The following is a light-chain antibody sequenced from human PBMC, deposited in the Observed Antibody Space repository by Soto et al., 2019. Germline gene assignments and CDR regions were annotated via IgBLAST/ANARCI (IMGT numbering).Light chain of an antibody. CDR2: GAS. V-gene: IGKV3-20*01. CDR3: QQYGSSAIT. CDR1: QSVSSSY. Sequence: EIVLTQSTGTLSLSPGERATLSCRASQSVSSSYLAWYQQKPGQAPRLLIYGASSRDTGIPDRFSGSGSGTDFTLTISRLEPEDFAVYYCQQYGSSAITFGQGTRLEI. J-gene: IGKJ5*01.